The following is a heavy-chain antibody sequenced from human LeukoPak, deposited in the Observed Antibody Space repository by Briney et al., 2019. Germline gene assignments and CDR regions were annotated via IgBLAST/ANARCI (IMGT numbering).Heavy chain of an antibody. J-gene: IGHJ4*02. CDR1: GFTFKNYR. CDR3: ARNRATNVY. Sequence: GGSLRLSCTASGFTFKNYRMTWVRQAPGKGLEWVASMKDDGNEIQYVDSVKGRFTISRDNAKNSLYLQMNNLRAEDTAVYYCARNRATNVYWGQGTLVTVSS. CDR2: MKDDGNEI. D-gene: IGHD1-26*01. V-gene: IGHV3-7*01.